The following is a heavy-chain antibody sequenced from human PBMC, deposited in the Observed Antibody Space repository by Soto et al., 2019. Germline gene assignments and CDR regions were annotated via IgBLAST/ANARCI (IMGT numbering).Heavy chain of an antibody. J-gene: IGHJ4*02. CDR1: GFTFSNYA. CDR3: AKDTGPQGGFDD. D-gene: IGHD1-1*01. Sequence: XGSLRLSCAASGFTFSNYAMHWVRQAPGKGLEWVAVISKDGSNKYYGDFVKGRFTISRDSSKNTLYLQMNSLRDEDTAVYYCAKDTGPQGGFDDWGQGTLVTVSS. CDR2: ISKDGSNK. V-gene: IGHV3-30*18.